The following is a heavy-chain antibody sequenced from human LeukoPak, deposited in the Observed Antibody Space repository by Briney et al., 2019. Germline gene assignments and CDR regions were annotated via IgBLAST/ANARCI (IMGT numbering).Heavy chain of an antibody. CDR3: AREAITMVREEPFDY. V-gene: IGHV4-4*02. J-gene: IGHJ4*01. CDR1: GGSISSSNL. D-gene: IGHD3-10*01. Sequence: SETLSLTCAVSGGSISSSNLWSWVRQPTGKGLEWIGEIYHSGSTNYNPSLKSRVTISVDKSKNQFSLKVTSVTAADTAVYYCAREAITMVREEPFDYWGHGSLVTVSS. CDR2: IYHSGST.